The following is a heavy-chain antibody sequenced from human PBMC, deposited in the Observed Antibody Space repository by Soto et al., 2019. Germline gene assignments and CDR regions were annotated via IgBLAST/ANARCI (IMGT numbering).Heavy chain of an antibody. CDR3: ARAMGKYPFDASDI. CDR1: GYTFTSYD. V-gene: IGHV1-8*01. D-gene: IGHD5-18*01. J-gene: IGHJ3*02. Sequence: GASVKVSCKASGYTFTSYDINWVRQATGQGLGWMGWMNPNSGNTGYAQKFQGRVTMTRNTSISTAYMELSSLRSEDTAVYYCARAMGKYPFDASDIWGQGTMVTVSS. CDR2: MNPNSGNT.